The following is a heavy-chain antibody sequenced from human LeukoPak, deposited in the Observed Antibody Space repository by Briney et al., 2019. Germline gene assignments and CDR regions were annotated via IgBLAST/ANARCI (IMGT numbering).Heavy chain of an antibody. CDR1: GVSISSNY. J-gene: IGHJ4*02. D-gene: IGHD1-7*01. CDR3: ARRSKNSDIFDY. Sequence: PSETLSLTCTVSGVSISSNYWRWIRLPPGTGLEWIGYIYYSASANYNSSLKSRVTISVDTSKNQLSLKLSSVTAADTALYYCARRSKNSDIFDYWGQGILVTVSS. V-gene: IGHV4-59*08. CDR2: IYYSASA.